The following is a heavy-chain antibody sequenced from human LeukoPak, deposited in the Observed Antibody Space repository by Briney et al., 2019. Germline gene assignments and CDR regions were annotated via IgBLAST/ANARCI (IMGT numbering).Heavy chain of an antibody. J-gene: IGHJ4*02. Sequence: GGSLRLSCAASGFSFSSYAMNWVRQAPGKGLEWVSAISGSGGSTYYADSVKGRLTISRDNFGNMLYLHLDSLRVEDTAIYYCARRSGSSWSSFDYWGQGALVTVSS. CDR2: ISGSGGST. D-gene: IGHD6-13*01. V-gene: IGHV3-23*01. CDR1: GFSFSSYA. CDR3: ARRSGSSWSSFDY.